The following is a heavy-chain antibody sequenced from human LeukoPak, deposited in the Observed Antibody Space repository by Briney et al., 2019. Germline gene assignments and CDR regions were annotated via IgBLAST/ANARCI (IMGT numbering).Heavy chain of an antibody. CDR3: ARVLPNYYDRGGGDY. V-gene: IGHV4-38-2*02. CDR2: IYHSGST. Sequence: PSETLSLTCTVSGYSISSGYYWGWIRQPPGKGLEWIGSIYHSGSTYYNPSLKSRVTISVDTSKNQFSLKLSSVTAADTAVYYCARVLPNYYDRGGGDYWGQGTLVTVPS. J-gene: IGHJ4*02. CDR1: GYSISSGYY. D-gene: IGHD3-22*01.